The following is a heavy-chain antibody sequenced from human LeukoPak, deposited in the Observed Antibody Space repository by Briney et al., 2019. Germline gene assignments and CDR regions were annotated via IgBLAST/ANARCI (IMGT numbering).Heavy chain of an antibody. CDR2: IYYSGST. V-gene: IGHV4-59*08. J-gene: IGHJ5*02. Sequence: PSETLSLTCTVSGDSISSYYWSWIRQPPGKGLEWIGYIYYSGSTNYNPSLKSRVTISVDTSKNQFSLKLSSVTAADTAVYYCARLYYDSSRYPIWFDPWGQGTLVTVSS. CDR3: ARLYYDSSRYPIWFDP. CDR1: GDSISSYY. D-gene: IGHD3-22*01.